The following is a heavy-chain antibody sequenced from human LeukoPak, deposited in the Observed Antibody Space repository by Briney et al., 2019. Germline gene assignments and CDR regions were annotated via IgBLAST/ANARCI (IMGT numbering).Heavy chain of an antibody. D-gene: IGHD6-13*01. CDR2: INHSGST. J-gene: IGHJ4*02. Sequence: SETLSLTCAVYGGSFSGYYWSWIRQPPGKGLEWIGEINHSGSTNYNPSLKSRVTISVDTSKNQFSLKLSSVTAADTAVYYCARRTLGALDYWGQGTLVTVSS. CDR1: GGSFSGYY. V-gene: IGHV4-34*01. CDR3: ARRTLGALDY.